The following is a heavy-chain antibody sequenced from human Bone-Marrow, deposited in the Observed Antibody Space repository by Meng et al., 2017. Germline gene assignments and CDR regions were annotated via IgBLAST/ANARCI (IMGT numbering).Heavy chain of an antibody. CDR1: GGSISSIDW. CDR2: IYHGGDT. J-gene: IGHJ4*02. D-gene: IGHD6-19*01. CDR3: ASWIYSCGWQ. Sequence: QVRLQESGPGLVKPSGTLSLTVVVSGGSISSIDWWSWVRQPPGKGLEWIGEIYHGGDTNYNPSLKSRVTIAIDKSKNQFSLKLSSVTAADTAVYYCASWIYSCGWQWGQGALVTVSS. V-gene: IGHV4/OR15-8*02.